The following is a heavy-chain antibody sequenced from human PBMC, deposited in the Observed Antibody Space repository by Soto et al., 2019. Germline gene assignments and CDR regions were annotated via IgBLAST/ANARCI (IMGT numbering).Heavy chain of an antibody. V-gene: IGHV4-30-2*01. CDR1: GGSISSGGYS. CDR3: ARGVYCSGGGCSSSVNWFDP. J-gene: IGHJ5*02. CDR2: IYHSGST. Sequence: SETLSLTCAVSGGSISSGGYSWSWIRQPPGKGLEWIGYIYHSGSTYYNPSLKSRVTISVDRSKNQFSLKLSSVTAADTAVYYCARGVYCSGGGCSSSVNWFDPWGQGTLVTVSS. D-gene: IGHD2-15*01.